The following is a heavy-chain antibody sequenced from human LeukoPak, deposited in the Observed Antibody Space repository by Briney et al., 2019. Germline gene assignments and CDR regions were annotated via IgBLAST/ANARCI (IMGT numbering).Heavy chain of an antibody. J-gene: IGHJ5*02. CDR1: GGSISRYY. CDR3: ARADYYGSGSVYNWSDP. Sequence: SETLSLTCTVSGGSISRYYGSWIRQPAGKGLEWLGRNYTSGSTNYNTSLKSRVTLSVGTSKNQFSLKLSSVTAADTAVYYCARADYYGSGSVYNWSDPWGQGTLGTASS. CDR2: NYTSGST. V-gene: IGHV4-4*07. D-gene: IGHD3-10*01.